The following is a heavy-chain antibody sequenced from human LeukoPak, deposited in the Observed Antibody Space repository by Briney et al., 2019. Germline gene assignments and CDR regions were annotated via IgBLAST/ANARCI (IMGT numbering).Heavy chain of an antibody. Sequence: PGGSLRLSCSASGFTFSSYAMIWVRQAPGKGLVWVSRINSDGSSTNYADSVKGRFTISRDNAKNTLYLQMNSLRAEDTAMYYCARAVYYSNYLGYWGQGTLVTVSS. CDR3: ARAVYYSNYLGY. CDR1: GFTFSSYA. J-gene: IGHJ4*01. D-gene: IGHD3-10*01. CDR2: INSDGSST. V-gene: IGHV3-74*01.